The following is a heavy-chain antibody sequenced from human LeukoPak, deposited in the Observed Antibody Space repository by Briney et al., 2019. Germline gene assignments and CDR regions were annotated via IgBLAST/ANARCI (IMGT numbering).Heavy chain of an antibody. D-gene: IGHD1-14*01. CDR2: ISSSSSYI. J-gene: IGHJ6*03. V-gene: IGHV3-21*01. Sequence: GGSLRLSCAASGFTFSNYSMNWVRQAPGKGLEWVSSISSSSSYIFYADSVKGRFTISRDNAKNSLYLQMNSLRAEDTAVYYCARDPGRYYYYYMDVWGKGTTVTVSS. CDR3: ARDPGRYYYYYMDV. CDR1: GFTFSNYS.